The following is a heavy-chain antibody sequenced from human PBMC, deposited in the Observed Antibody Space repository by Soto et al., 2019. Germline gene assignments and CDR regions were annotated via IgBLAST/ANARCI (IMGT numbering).Heavy chain of an antibody. Sequence: PGGSLRLSCAASGFTFSSYGMHWVRQAPGKGLEWVAVISYDGSNKYYADSVKGRFTISRDNSKNTLYLQMNSLRAEDTAVYYCANEPNDYDYYDSSGYSGWGQGTLVTVSS. CDR2: ISYDGSNK. J-gene: IGHJ4*02. D-gene: IGHD3-22*01. CDR3: ANEPNDYDYYDSSGYSG. V-gene: IGHV3-30*18. CDR1: GFTFSSYG.